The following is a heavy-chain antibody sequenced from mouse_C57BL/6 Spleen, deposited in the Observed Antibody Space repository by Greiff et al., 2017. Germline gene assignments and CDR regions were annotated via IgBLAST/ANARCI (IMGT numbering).Heavy chain of an antibody. CDR2: IHPNSGST. Sequence: VKLQQPGAELVKPGASVKLSCKASGYTFTSYWMHWVKQRPGQGLEWTGMIHPNSGSTNYNEKFKSKATLTVDKSSSTAYMQLSSLTSEDSAVYYCARGGYGSSYDAMDYWGQGTSVTVSS. J-gene: IGHJ4*01. CDR1: GYTFTSYW. V-gene: IGHV1-64*01. D-gene: IGHD1-1*01. CDR3: ARGGYGSSYDAMDY.